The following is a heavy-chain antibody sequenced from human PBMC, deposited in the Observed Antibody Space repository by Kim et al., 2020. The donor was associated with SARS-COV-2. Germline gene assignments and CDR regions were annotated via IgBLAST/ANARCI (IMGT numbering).Heavy chain of an antibody. D-gene: IGHD2-8*01. Sequence: YNPSLKSRVTISVDTSKNQFSLKLSSVTAADTAVYYCARSIVLMVYDFDYWGQGTLVTVSS. J-gene: IGHJ4*02. V-gene: IGHV4-4*09. CDR3: ARSIVLMVYDFDY.